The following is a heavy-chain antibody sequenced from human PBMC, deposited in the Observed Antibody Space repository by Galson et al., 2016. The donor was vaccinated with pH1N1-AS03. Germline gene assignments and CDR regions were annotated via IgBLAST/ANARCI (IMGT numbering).Heavy chain of an antibody. D-gene: IGHD3-10*01. Sequence: SLRLSCAASGFTFNNYWMTWVRQAPGKGLEWVSSITSGSNYIYFADSVKGRFTISRDNAKNSMYLHMNSLRPEDTAMYYFSRDPYFHGDSWGQGTLVTVAA. CDR1: GFTFNNYW. CDR3: SRDPYFHGDS. V-gene: IGHV3-21*01. CDR2: ITSGSNYI. J-gene: IGHJ4*02.